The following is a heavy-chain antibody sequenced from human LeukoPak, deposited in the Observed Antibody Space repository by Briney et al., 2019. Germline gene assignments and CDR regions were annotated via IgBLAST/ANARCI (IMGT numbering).Heavy chain of an antibody. Sequence: ASVKVSCKASGYTFTSNYIHWVRQAPGQGLEWMGMIYPRDGSTSYAQKFQGRVTITADESTSTAYMELSSLRSEDTAVYYCAREVGYGGNSDAFDIWGQGTMVTVSS. CDR2: IYPRDGST. CDR1: GYTFTSNY. D-gene: IGHD4-23*01. V-gene: IGHV1-46*01. J-gene: IGHJ3*02. CDR3: AREVGYGGNSDAFDI.